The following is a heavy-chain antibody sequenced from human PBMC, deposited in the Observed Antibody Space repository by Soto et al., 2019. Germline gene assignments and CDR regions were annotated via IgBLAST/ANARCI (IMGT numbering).Heavy chain of an antibody. J-gene: IGHJ4*02. Sequence: GGSLRLSCSASGFTVSSYAMHWVRQAPGKGLEYVSAISSNGGSTYYADSVKGRFTISRDNSKNTLYLQMSSLRAEDTAVYYCVKDSYCSSTSCSIIIFDYWGQGTLVTVSS. CDR1: GFTVSSYA. D-gene: IGHD2-2*01. CDR2: ISSNGGST. V-gene: IGHV3-64D*08. CDR3: VKDSYCSSTSCSIIIFDY.